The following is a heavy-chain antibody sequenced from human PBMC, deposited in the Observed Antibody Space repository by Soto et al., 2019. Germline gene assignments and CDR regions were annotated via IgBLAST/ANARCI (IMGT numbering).Heavy chain of an antibody. CDR2: ISSSSSTI. J-gene: IGHJ6*02. Sequence: EVQLVESGGGLVQPGGSLRLSCAASGFTFSSYSMNWVRQAPGKGLEWVSYISSSSSTIYYADSVKGRFTVSRDNAKNSLYLQMNRLRDEDTAVYYCARGGWSWYSYYYYYGMDVWGQGTTVTVSS. D-gene: IGHD6-13*01. CDR3: ARGGWSWYSYYYYYGMDV. CDR1: GFTFSSYS. V-gene: IGHV3-48*02.